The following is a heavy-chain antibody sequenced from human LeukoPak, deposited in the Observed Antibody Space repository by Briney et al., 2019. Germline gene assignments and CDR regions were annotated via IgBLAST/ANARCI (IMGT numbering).Heavy chain of an antibody. J-gene: IGHJ5*02. CDR1: GGSISSYY. D-gene: IGHD6-13*01. Sequence: SETLSLTCTVSGGSISSYYWSWIRQPPGKGLEWIGYIYYSGNTNYNPSLKSRVSISVDTSKNQFSLRLTSVTAADTAVYYCARLSSSWSPRFDPWGQGTLVTVSS. CDR2: IYYSGNT. V-gene: IGHV4-59*01. CDR3: ARLSSSWSPRFDP.